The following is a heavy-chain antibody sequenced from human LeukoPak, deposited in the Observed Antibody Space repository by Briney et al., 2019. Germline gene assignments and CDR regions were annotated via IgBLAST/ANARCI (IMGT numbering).Heavy chain of an antibody. Sequence: GRSLRLSCAASGFTFSTYAMHWVRQAPGKGLEWVAVVSYDGTNKYYADSVKGRFTISRDNSKNTLDLQMIRLRAEDTAVYYCAKDPTDYGGNSDAFDIWGQGTMVTVSS. CDR2: VSYDGTNK. J-gene: IGHJ3*02. CDR1: GFTFSTYA. CDR3: AKDPTDYGGNSDAFDI. D-gene: IGHD4-23*01. V-gene: IGHV3-30-3*01.